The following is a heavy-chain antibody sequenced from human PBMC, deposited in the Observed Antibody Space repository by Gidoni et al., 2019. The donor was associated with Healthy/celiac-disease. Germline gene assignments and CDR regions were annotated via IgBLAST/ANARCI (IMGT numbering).Heavy chain of an antibody. D-gene: IGHD2-8*01. V-gene: IGHV3-33*01. Sequence: QVQLVESGGGVVQPGRSLRLSCAASGFTFSSYGMHWVRQAPGKGLEWVAVIWYDGSNKYYADSVKGRFTISRDNSKNTLYLQMNSLRAEDTAVYYCARDHVVQDVLDAFDIWGQGTMVTVSS. CDR1: GFTFSSYG. J-gene: IGHJ3*02. CDR2: IWYDGSNK. CDR3: ARDHVVQDVLDAFDI.